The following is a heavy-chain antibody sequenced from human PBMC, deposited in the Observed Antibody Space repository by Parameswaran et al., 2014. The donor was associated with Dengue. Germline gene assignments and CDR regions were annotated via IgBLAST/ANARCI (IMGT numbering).Heavy chain of an antibody. CDR2: ISGSGGST. D-gene: IGHD3-3*01. CDR3: AKTLDYDFWSGYYRGYYYYMDV. J-gene: IGHJ6*03. V-gene: IGHV3-23*01. Sequence: VRQAPGKGLEWVSAISGSGGSTYYADSVKGRFTISRDNSKNTLYLQMNSLRAEDTAVYYCAKTLDYDFWSGYYRGYYYYMDVWGKGTTVTVSS.